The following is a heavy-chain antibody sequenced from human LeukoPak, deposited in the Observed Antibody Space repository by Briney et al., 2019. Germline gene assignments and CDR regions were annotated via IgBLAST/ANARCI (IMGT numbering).Heavy chain of an antibody. CDR1: GFTFDDYA. CDR3: ARNRNLGGVTWFYFDY. V-gene: IGHV3-9*01. J-gene: IGHJ4*02. Sequence: GGSLRLSCATSGFTFDDYAMHWVRQAPGKGLEWVARISWNSDTLAYADSVLGRFTISRDNARNSLFLQMDSLKTEDTAVCFCARNRNLGGVTWFYFDYWGPGTLVTVSS. D-gene: IGHD1-14*01. CDR2: ISWNSDTL.